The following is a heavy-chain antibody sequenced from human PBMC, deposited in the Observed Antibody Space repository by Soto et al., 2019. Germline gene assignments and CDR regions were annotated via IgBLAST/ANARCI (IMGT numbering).Heavy chain of an antibody. V-gene: IGHV6-1*01. D-gene: IGHD3-10*01. CDR3: ARGRSIYGSGFYWFDP. Sequence: SQTLLLTCAISGDSVSSSSAAWSWIRQSPSRGLEWLGRTYFRSNWYNDYAISVKSRIAFNADTSTNQFSLQLNSATPEDTAVYYCARGRSIYGSGFYWFDPWGQGTLVTVSS. CDR1: GDSVSSSSAA. CDR2: TYFRSNWYN. J-gene: IGHJ5*02.